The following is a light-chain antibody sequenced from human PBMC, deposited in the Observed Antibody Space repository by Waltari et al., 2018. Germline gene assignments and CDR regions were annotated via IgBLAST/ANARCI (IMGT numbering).Light chain of an antibody. Sequence: DIQMTQSPSTLSASVGDRVTITCRASQTSHNWLACYQQKPGKAPTLLIQPASNLESGVPSRFSGSVSGTEFTLTISSLEPDDFATYSCQQYSTSRYTFGQGTKLEIK. CDR1: QTSHNW. CDR3: QQYSTSRYT. V-gene: IGKV1-5*03. J-gene: IGKJ2*01. CDR2: PAS.